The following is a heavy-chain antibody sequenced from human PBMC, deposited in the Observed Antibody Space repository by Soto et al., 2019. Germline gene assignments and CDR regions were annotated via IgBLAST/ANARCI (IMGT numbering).Heavy chain of an antibody. CDR2: IYYSVST. J-gene: IGHJ5*02. CDR1: GGSISSGDSS. Sequence: LSLTGTVSGGSISSGDSSWSGIRQPPGKGLEWIGYIYYSVSTYYSPSLKSRVTISVDTSKNHFSLKLSSVTAAGTAVYYCARGSTNWFDPWGQGTLVTVSS. V-gene: IGHV4-30-4*01. CDR3: ARGSTNWFDP.